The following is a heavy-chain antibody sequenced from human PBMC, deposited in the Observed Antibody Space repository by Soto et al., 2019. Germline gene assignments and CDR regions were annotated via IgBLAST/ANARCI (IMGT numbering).Heavy chain of an antibody. CDR1: GGSISSYY. Sequence: QVQLQESGPGLVKPSETLSLTCTVSGGSISSYYWSWIRQPPGKGLEWIGYIYYSGSTNYNPSLKSRVTISVDTSKNQFSLKLSSVIAADTAVYYCVRRWGAAVDYWGQGTLVTVSS. J-gene: IGHJ4*02. CDR3: VRRWGAAVDY. D-gene: IGHD1-26*01. CDR2: IYYSGST. V-gene: IGHV4-59*08.